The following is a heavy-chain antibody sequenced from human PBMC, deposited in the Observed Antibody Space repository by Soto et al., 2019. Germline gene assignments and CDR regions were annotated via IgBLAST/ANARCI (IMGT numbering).Heavy chain of an antibody. J-gene: IGHJ4*02. D-gene: IGHD6-13*01. CDR3: ARGPHPGAAAVDPSDY. CDR1: GGTFSSYA. CDR2: IIPIFGTA. Sequence: GASVKVSCKASGGTFSSYAISWVRQAPGQGLEWMGGIIPIFGTANYAQKFQGRVTITADESTSTAYMELSSLRSEDTAVYYCARGPHPGAAAVDPSDYWGQGTLVTVSS. V-gene: IGHV1-69*13.